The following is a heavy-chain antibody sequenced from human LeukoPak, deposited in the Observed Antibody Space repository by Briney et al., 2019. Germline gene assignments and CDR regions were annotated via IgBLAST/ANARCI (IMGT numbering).Heavy chain of an antibody. D-gene: IGHD3-10*01. J-gene: IGHJ4*02. CDR3: ARGLDYYGSGSQGYYFDY. CDR2: INHSVST. V-gene: IGHV4-34*01. Sequence: PSETLSLTCAVYGGSFSGYYWSWIRQPPGKGLEWMGEINHSVSTNYNPSLKSRVTISVDTSKNQFSLKLSSVTAADTAVYYCARGLDYYGSGSQGYYFDYWGQGTLVTVSS. CDR1: GGSFSGYY.